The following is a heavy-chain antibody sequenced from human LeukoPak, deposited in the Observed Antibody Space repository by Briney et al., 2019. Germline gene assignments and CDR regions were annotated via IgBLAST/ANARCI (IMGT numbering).Heavy chain of an antibody. Sequence: PSDPLTLTCTVSGGPISSYYGSWIRQPPGKALEWIGYIYYSGSTNYNPSLKSRVTISVDTSKNQFSLKLSSVTAADTAVYYCARARRRDAFDIWGQGTMVTVSS. CDR2: IYYSGST. V-gene: IGHV4-59*07. J-gene: IGHJ3*02. CDR3: ARARRRDAFDI. CDR1: GGPISSYY.